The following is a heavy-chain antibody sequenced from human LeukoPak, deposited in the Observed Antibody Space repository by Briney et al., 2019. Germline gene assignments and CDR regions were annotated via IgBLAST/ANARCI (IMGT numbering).Heavy chain of an antibody. CDR3: ATQPRRLIVPFDT. CDR1: GGSISSSNW. D-gene: IGHD3-22*01. Sequence: SETLSLTCAVSGGSISSSNWWSWVRQPPGKGLEWGGEIYHSGSTNYNPSLTSRVTISVGKSKNQCSMKLSAVTAAATAVYYCATQPRRLIVPFDTWGQGTLVTVSS. J-gene: IGHJ3*02. CDR2: IYHSGST. V-gene: IGHV4-4*02.